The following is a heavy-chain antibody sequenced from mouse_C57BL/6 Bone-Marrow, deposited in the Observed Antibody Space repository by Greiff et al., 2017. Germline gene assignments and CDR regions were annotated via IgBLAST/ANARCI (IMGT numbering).Heavy chain of an antibody. CDR2: IYPRSGNT. Sequence: VKVVESGAELARPGASVKLSCKASGYTFTSYGISWVKQRTGQGLEWIGEIYPRSGNTYYNEKFKGKATLTADKSSSTAYMELRSLTSEDSAVYFCARGDSNFLYWYFDVWGTGTTVTVSS. V-gene: IGHV1-81*01. J-gene: IGHJ1*03. CDR3: ARGDSNFLYWYFDV. D-gene: IGHD2-5*01. CDR1: GYTFTSYG.